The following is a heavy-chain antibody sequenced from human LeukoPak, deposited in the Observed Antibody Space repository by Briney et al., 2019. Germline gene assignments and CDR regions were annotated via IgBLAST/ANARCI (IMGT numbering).Heavy chain of an antibody. CDR1: GFTFSSYA. Sequence: GGSLRLSCAASGFTFSSYAVSWVRQAPGKGLEWVSAISGSSERTYYEDSVKGRFTISRDNSKNTLYLQMNSLRAEDTAVYYCARELMVRGVTRFDPWGQGTLVTVSS. J-gene: IGHJ5*02. CDR2: ISGSSERT. CDR3: ARELMVRGVTRFDP. D-gene: IGHD3-10*01. V-gene: IGHV3-23*01.